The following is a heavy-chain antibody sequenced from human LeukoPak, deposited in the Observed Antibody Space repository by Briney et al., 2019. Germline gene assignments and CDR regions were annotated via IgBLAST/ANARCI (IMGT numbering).Heavy chain of an antibody. Sequence: GGSLRLSCAASGFTFSSYAMSWVRQAPGKGLEWVSAISGSGGSTYYADSEKGRFTISRDNSKNTLYLQMNSLRAEDTAVYYCAKVGCSGGSCSDGLDVWGKGTTVTVSS. V-gene: IGHV3-23*01. CDR3: AKVGCSGGSCSDGLDV. J-gene: IGHJ6*04. CDR1: GFTFSSYA. D-gene: IGHD2-15*01. CDR2: ISGSGGST.